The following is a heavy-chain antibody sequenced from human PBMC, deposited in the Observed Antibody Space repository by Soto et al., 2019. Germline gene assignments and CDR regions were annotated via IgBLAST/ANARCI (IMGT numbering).Heavy chain of an antibody. CDR3: ARLAIDRSSHLEYFQH. D-gene: IGHD6-13*01. Sequence: SETLSLTCTVSGGSISSSSYYWGWIRQPPGKGLEWIGSIYYSGSTYYNPSLKSRVTISVDTSKNQFSLKLSSVTAADTAVYYCARLAIDRSSHLEYFQHWGQGTLVTVSS. CDR2: IYYSGST. V-gene: IGHV4-39*01. J-gene: IGHJ1*01. CDR1: GGSISSSSYY.